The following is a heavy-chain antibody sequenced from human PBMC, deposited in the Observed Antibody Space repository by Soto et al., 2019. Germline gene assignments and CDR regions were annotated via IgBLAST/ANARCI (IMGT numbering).Heavy chain of an antibody. Sequence: GGSMRLSCVGSGYNFSSYWVTWVRQAPGKGLEWVAHIKEDGGEEDYVDSLKGRFTISRDNAKNSLYLQMNSLRAEDTAVYYCARDRGYDAHDYYYNAMDVWGQGTMVTVSS. D-gene: IGHD2-15*01. J-gene: IGHJ6*02. CDR2: IKEDGGEE. V-gene: IGHV3-7*01. CDR1: GYNFSSYW. CDR3: ARDRGYDAHDYYYNAMDV.